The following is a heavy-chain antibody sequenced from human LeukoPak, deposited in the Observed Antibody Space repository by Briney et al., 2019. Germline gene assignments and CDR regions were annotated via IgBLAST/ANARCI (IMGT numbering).Heavy chain of an antibody. CDR3: ARDLMSRVVVPAAPGYWYFDL. D-gene: IGHD2-2*01. CDR1: GGSISSGSYY. V-gene: IGHV4-61*02. CDR2: IYTSGGT. Sequence: SQTLSLTCTVSGGSISSGSYYWSWIRQPPGKGLEWIGGIYTSGGTNYNPSLKSRVTISVGTSKNQFSLKLSSVTAADTAVYYCARDLMSRVVVPAAPGYWYFDLWGRGTLVTVSS. J-gene: IGHJ2*01.